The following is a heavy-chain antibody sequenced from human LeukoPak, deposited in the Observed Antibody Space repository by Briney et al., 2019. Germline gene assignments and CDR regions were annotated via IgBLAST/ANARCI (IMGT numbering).Heavy chain of an antibody. D-gene: IGHD3-3*01. Sequence: PGGSLRLSCAASGFTFSSYSMNWVRQAPGKGLEWVSYISSSSSTIYYADSVKGRFTISRDNAKNSLYLQMNSLRADDTAVYYCARXPTIRFLEWLQYHPDAFDXWGQXXMV. CDR3: ARXPTIRFLEWLQYHPDAFDX. CDR2: ISSSSSTI. V-gene: IGHV3-48*01. CDR1: GFTFSSYS. J-gene: IGHJ3*01.